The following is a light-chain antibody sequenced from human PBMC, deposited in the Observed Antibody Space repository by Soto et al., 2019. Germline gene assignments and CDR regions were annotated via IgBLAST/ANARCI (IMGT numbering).Light chain of an antibody. J-gene: IGKJ1*01. CDR3: QQYSSSRT. CDR2: GGS. V-gene: IGKV3-20*01. Sequence: PGERATLSCRASQSVSSNHLAWYQQKPGQAPRLLIYGGSSRATGIPVGFSGSGSETDFTLTITRLEPEDFAVYYCQQYSSSRTFGQGTKVDIK. CDR1: QSVSSNH.